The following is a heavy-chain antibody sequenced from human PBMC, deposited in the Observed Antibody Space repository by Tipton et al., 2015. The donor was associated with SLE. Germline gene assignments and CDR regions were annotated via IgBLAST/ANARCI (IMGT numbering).Heavy chain of an antibody. J-gene: IGHJ4*02. CDR1: GGSISSSSYY. D-gene: IGHD3-3*01. CDR2: IYYSGST. V-gene: IGHV4-39*07. CDR3: ARSNYDFWSGYSFD. Sequence: TLSLTCTVSGGSISSSSYYWGWIRQPPGKGLEWIGSIYYSGSTYYNPSLKSRVTISVDTSKNQFSLKLSSVTAADTAVYYCARSNYDFWSGYSFDWGQGTLVTASS.